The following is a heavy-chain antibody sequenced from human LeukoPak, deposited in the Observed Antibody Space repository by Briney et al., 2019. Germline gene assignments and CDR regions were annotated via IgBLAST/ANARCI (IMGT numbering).Heavy chain of an antibody. J-gene: IGHJ4*02. CDR3: ARGVDIVATTFDY. CDR1: GYSFTSYW. Sequence: GESLKISCKGSGYSFTSYWIGWVRQMPGKGLEWMGIIYPGDSDTRYSPSFQGQVTISADKSISTAYPQWSSLKASDTAMYYCARGVDIVATTFDYWGQGTLVTVSS. V-gene: IGHV5-51*01. D-gene: IGHD5-12*01. CDR2: IYPGDSDT.